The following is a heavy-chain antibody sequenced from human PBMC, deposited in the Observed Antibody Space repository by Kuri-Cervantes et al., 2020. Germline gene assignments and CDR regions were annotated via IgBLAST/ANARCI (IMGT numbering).Heavy chain of an antibody. CDR2: ISGSDGGT. J-gene: IGHJ3*02. Sequence: GEPLKISCAASGFTLCSYSINWVRQAPGKGLEWVSAISGSDGGTYYADSVKGRFKISRDNSKNTLYLQMNSLRAEDTAVYYCARDSGQDVFDIWGQGTMVTVSS. CDR1: GFTLCSYS. V-gene: IGHV3-23*01. CDR3: ARDSGQDVFDI.